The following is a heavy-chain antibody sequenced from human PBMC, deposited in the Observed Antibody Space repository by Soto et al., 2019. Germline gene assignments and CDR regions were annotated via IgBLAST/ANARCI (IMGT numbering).Heavy chain of an antibody. J-gene: IGHJ4*02. Sequence: QLQLQESGPGLVKPSETLSLTCTVSGGSISSSSYYWGWIRQPPGKGLEWIGRIYYSGSTYYNPSLKSRVTISVDTSKNQFSLKLSSVTAADTAVYYCARLPNSSGWYYFDYWGQGTLVTVSS. D-gene: IGHD6-19*01. CDR2: IYYSGST. CDR3: ARLPNSSGWYYFDY. CDR1: GGSISSSSYY. V-gene: IGHV4-39*01.